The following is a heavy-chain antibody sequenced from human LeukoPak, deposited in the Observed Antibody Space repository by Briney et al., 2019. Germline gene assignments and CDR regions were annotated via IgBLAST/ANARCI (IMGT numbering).Heavy chain of an antibody. Sequence: QAGGSLRLSCAASGFTFSSYGMHWVRQAPGKGLEWVAFIRYDGSNKYYADSVKGRFTISRDNSKNTLYLQMNSLRAEDTAVYYCAKSPVRDGYNLYYFDYWGQGTLVTVSS. CDR2: IRYDGSNK. CDR1: GFTFSSYG. V-gene: IGHV3-30*02. CDR3: AKSPVRDGYNLYYFDY. J-gene: IGHJ4*02. D-gene: IGHD5-24*01.